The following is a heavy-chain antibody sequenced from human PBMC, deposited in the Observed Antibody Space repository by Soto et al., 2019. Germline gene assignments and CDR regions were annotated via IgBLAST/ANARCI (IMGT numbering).Heavy chain of an antibody. Sequence: QVQLVQSGAEVKKPGASVKVSCKSSGYTFSMSGISWVRQAPGQGLEWMGWISGYNGKTNYEQKFQDRDTMTTDTSTNMAYMWRRSLRSDDTAVYYCAREGPRPYYYYGMDVWGQGTTVTVSS. V-gene: IGHV1-18*01. CDR2: ISGYNGKT. CDR3: AREGPRPYYYYGMDV. J-gene: IGHJ6*02. CDR1: GYTFSMSG.